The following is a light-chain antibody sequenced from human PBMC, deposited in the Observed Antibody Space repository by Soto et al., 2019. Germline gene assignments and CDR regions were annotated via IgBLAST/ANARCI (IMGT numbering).Light chain of an antibody. J-gene: IGLJ2*01. CDR1: SSDVGGYNY. CDR3: CSYAGSSWV. CDR2: DVS. V-gene: IGLV2-11*01. Sequence: QSALTQPRSVSGSPGQSVTISCTGTSSDVGGYNYVSWYQQHPGKAPKLMIYDVSKRPSGVPDRFSGSKSGNKSSLTISGLQAEDEADYYCCSYAGSSWVFCGGTKLTVL.